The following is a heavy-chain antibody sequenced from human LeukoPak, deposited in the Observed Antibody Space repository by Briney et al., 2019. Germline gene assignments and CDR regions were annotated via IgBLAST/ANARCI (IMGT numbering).Heavy chain of an antibody. D-gene: IGHD3-3*01. CDR3: ARHWGPTIFGVVIMGLSGWFDP. CDR1: GDSVSSNSAA. V-gene: IGHV6-1*01. CDR2: TYYRSKWYN. J-gene: IGHJ5*02. Sequence: SQTLSLTCAISGDSVSSNSAAWNWIRQSPSRGLEWLGRTYYRSKWYNDYAVSVKSRITINPDTSKNQFSLKLSSVTAADTAVYYCARHWGPTIFGVVIMGLSGWFDPWGQGTLVTVSS.